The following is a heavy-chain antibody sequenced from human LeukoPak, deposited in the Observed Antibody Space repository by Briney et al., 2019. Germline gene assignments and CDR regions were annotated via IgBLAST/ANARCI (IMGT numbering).Heavy chain of an antibody. CDR3: AREDPNYYDSSGYGPYAFDI. V-gene: IGHV1-69*01. CDR1: GGTFSSYA. CDR2: IIPIFGTA. J-gene: IGHJ3*02. Sequence: SVKVSCKASGGTFSSYAISWVRQAPGQGLEWMGGIIPIFGTANYAQKFQGRVTITADESTSTAYMELSSLRSEDTAVYYCAREDPNYYDSSGYGPYAFDIWGQGTVVTVSS. D-gene: IGHD3-22*01.